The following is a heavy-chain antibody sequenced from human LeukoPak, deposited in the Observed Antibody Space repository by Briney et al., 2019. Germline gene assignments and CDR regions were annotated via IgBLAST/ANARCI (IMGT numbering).Heavy chain of an antibody. CDR1: GYTFTSYG. CDR2: ISAYNGNT. D-gene: IGHD3-10*01. CDR3: AREVRYYGSGRSYYGRDV. Sequence: ASVKVSCKASGYTFTSYGISWVRQAPGHGLEWMGWISAYNGNTNYAQKLQGRVTMTTDTATSTAYMELRSLRSDDTAVYYCAREVRYYGSGRSYYGRDVWGQGTTVTVSS. J-gene: IGHJ6*02. V-gene: IGHV1-18*01.